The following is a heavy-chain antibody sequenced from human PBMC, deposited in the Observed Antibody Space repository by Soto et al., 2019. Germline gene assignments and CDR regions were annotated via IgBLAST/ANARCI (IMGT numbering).Heavy chain of an antibody. CDR2: ISAYNGNT. V-gene: IGHV1-18*01. D-gene: IGHD6-6*01. Sequence: MSSGQGCGLTFNSYGISRVRQAPGQRLEWMGWISAYNGNTNYAQKLQGRVTKTTDTSTSTAYMELRSLRSDDTAVFFCSKYQASSIAALGAFDIWGQGTMVTVSS. CDR1: GLTFNSYG. J-gene: IGHJ3*02. CDR3: SKYQASSIAALGAFDI.